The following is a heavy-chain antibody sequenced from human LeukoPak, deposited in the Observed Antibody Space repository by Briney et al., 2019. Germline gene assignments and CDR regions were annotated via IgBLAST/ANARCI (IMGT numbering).Heavy chain of an antibody. Sequence: GGSLRLSCAASGFTFNRNNMNWVRQAPGKGLEWVSYISSTSITMYYADSVKGRFAISRDNAKNSLYLQVNSLRADDTAVYYCARETILAVAGDFWGQGTLVTVSS. CDR3: ARETILAVAGDF. V-gene: IGHV3-48*01. D-gene: IGHD6-19*01. CDR1: GFTFNRNN. CDR2: ISSTSITM. J-gene: IGHJ4*02.